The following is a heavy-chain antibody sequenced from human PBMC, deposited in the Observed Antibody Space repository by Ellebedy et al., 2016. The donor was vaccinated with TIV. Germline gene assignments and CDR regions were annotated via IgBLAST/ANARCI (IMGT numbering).Heavy chain of an antibody. Sequence: GGSLRLSCAASGFTVSSNYMSWVRQAPGKGLEWVSIIYSGGSTYYADSVRGRFTISRDNSKNTLYLQMNSLRAEDTAVYYCASGIVAAGTSLDYWGQGTLVTVSS. J-gene: IGHJ4*02. CDR1: GFTVSSNY. V-gene: IGHV3-66*01. CDR2: IYSGGST. D-gene: IGHD6-13*01. CDR3: ASGIVAAGTSLDY.